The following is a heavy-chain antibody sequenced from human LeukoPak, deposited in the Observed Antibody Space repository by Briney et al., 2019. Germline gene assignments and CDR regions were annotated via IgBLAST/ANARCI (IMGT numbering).Heavy chain of an antibody. J-gene: IGHJ6*03. Sequence: RASETLSLTCTLSGGSFSSSSYYWGWIRQPPGKGLEWIGSIYYRGSTYYNPSLKSRVTISVDTSKNQFSLKLSSVTAADTAVYYCARAPRNYDFFPTGGMDVWDKGTTVTVSS. CDR2: IYYRGST. CDR3: ARAPRNYDFFPTGGMDV. CDR1: GGSFSSSSYY. D-gene: IGHD3-3*01. V-gene: IGHV4-39*07.